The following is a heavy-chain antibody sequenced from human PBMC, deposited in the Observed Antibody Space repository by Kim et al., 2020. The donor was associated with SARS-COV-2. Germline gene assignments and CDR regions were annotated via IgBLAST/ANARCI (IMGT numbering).Heavy chain of an antibody. CDR1: GDSITSSHYN. Sequence: SETLSLTCTVSGDSITSSHYNWGWIRQPPGKGLEWIGYISYSGRTYYNPSLKSRVTISVDTSKNHFSLIMSSVTAADTAAYYCGRHGDYSGSWYGGYYFGMDVWGQGTTVTVSS. J-gene: IGHJ6*02. V-gene: IGHV4-39*01. CDR3: GRHGDYSGSWYGGYYFGMDV. D-gene: IGHD6-13*01. CDR2: ISYSGRT.